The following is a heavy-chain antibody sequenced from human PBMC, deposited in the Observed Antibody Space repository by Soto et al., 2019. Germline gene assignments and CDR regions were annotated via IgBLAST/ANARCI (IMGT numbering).Heavy chain of an antibody. CDR2: IYHSGRT. CDR1: GGSISSGGYS. J-gene: IGHJ6*02. D-gene: IGHD5-12*01. Sequence: QLQLQESGSGLVKPSQTLSLTCAVSGGSISSGGYSWSWIRQPPGKGLEWIGYIYHSGRTYYNPSLKSRVTISVDRSKNQFSLKLSSVTAADTAVYYCARRRGFPYYYCMDVWGQGTTVTVSS. V-gene: IGHV4-30-2*01. CDR3: ARRRGFPYYYCMDV.